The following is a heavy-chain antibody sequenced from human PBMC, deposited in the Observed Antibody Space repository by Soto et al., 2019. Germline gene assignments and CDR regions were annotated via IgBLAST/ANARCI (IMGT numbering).Heavy chain of an antibody. CDR3: ARGYQSFDN. CDR2: SRNKANSYTT. V-gene: IGHV3-72*01. Sequence: EVQLVESGGGLVQPGGSLRLSCAASGFTFSDYYMDWVRQAPGKGLEWVGRSRNKANSYTTVYAASVEGRFTVSRDVSKNSLHLQMNSLKTEDTAVYYCARGYQSFDNWGQGTLVTVPS. CDR1: GFTFSDYY. D-gene: IGHD2-2*01. J-gene: IGHJ4*02.